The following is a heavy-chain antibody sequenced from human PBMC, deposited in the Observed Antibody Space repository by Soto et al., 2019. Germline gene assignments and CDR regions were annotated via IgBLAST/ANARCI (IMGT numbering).Heavy chain of an antibody. V-gene: IGHV5-51*01. D-gene: IGHD3-10*01. J-gene: IGHJ6*03. CDR2: IYPGDSGT. CDR3: ARRGYYGSGSLNYYYYYMDV. Sequence: GESLKISCKGSGYSFTSYWIGWVRQMPGKGLEWMGIIYPGDSGTRYSPSFQGQVTISADKSISTAYLQWSSLKASDTAMYYCARRGYYGSGSLNYYYYYMDVWGEGTTVTVSS. CDR1: GYSFTSYW.